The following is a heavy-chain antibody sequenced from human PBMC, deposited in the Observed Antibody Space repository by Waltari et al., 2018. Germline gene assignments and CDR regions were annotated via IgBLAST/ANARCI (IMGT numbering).Heavy chain of an antibody. CDR1: GGSFSGYY. Sequence: QVQLQQWGAGLLKPSETLSLTCAVYGGSFSGYYWSWIRQPPGKGLEWIGEINHSGSTNYNPSLKSRVTISVDTSKNQFSLKLSSVTAADTAVYYCASRSITICGVPNDYWGQGTLVTVSS. D-gene: IGHD3-3*01. V-gene: IGHV4-34*01. CDR3: ASRSITICGVPNDY. J-gene: IGHJ4*02. CDR2: INHSGST.